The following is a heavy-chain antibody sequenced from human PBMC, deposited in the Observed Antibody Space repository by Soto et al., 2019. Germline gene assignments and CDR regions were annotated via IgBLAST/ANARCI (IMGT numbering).Heavy chain of an antibody. V-gene: IGHV3-30-3*01. J-gene: IGHJ3*02. CDR2: ISYDGSNK. CDR3: ARASMVRGFDAFDI. D-gene: IGHD3-10*01. CDR1: GFTFSSYA. Sequence: QPGGSLRLSCAASGFTFSSYAMHWVRQAPGKGLEWVAVISYDGSNKYYADSVKGRFTISRDNSKNTLYLQMNSLRAEDTAVYYCARASMVRGFDAFDIWGQGTMVTVSS.